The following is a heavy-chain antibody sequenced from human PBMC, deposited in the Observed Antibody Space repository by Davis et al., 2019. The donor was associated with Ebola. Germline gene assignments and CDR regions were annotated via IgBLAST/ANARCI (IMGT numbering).Heavy chain of an antibody. V-gene: IGHV3-48*04. J-gene: IGHJ2*01. D-gene: IGHD4-11*01. CDR1: GFTFSSYS. CDR3: ARDSYSNYGYFDL. Sequence: PGGSLRLSCAASGFTFSSYSMNWVRQAPGKGLEWVSYISSSSSTIYYADSVKGRFTISRDNAKNSLYLQMNSLRAEDTAVYYCARDSYSNYGYFDLWGRGTLVTVSS. CDR2: ISSSSSTI.